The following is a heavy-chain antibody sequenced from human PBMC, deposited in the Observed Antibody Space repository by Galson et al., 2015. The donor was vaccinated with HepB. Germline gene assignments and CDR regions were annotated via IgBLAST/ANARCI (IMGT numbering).Heavy chain of an antibody. CDR2: VSPYNAKT. D-gene: IGHD2-2*01. CDR1: GYIFTTYG. J-gene: IGHJ4*02. Sequence: SVKVSCKASGYIFTTYGISWVRQAPGQGLEWMGWVSPYNAKTNYAPRFQGRLSMTTDTSTNHAYMELRSLTSDDTAVYYCARDQHCSSGSCYVSEIDYWGQGTLVTVSP. CDR3: ARDQHCSSGSCYVSEIDY. V-gene: IGHV1-18*04.